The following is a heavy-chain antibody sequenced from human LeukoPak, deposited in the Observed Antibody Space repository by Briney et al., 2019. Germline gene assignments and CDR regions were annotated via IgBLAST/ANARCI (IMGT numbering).Heavy chain of an antibody. CDR3: ARDGVVTSPYYYYGMDV. CDR2: INHSGST. J-gene: IGHJ6*02. Sequence: SETLSLTCAVYGGSFSGYYWSWIRQPPGKGLEWIGEINHSGSTNYNPSLKSRVTISVDTSKNQFSLKLSSVTAADTAVYHCARDGVVTSPYYYYGMDVWGQGTTVTVSS. V-gene: IGHV4-34*01. D-gene: IGHD4-23*01. CDR1: GGSFSGYY.